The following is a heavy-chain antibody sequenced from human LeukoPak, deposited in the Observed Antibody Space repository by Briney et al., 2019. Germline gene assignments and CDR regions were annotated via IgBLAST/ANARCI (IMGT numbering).Heavy chain of an antibody. Sequence: PGRSLRLSCTASGFSFSRSGMHWVRQAPGKGLEWVAVMSFDGSNKFYTDSVKGRFTISRDNAKNSLYLQMNSLRAEDTAVYYCARQSIAGTDYWGQGTLVTVSS. CDR3: ARQSIAGTDY. V-gene: IGHV3-30*03. CDR1: GFSFSRSG. D-gene: IGHD6-6*01. J-gene: IGHJ4*02. CDR2: MSFDGSNK.